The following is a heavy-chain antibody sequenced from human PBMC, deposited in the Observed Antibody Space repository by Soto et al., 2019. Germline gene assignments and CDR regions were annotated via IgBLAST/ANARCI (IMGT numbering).Heavy chain of an antibody. CDR1: GFTFSSYW. V-gene: IGHV3-74*01. J-gene: IGHJ4*02. CDR2: INGDGSTT. CDR3: SSPRYDVSGTPFDN. D-gene: IGHD3-22*01. Sequence: EVQLVESGGGLVQPGGSLRLSCAASGFTFSSYWMHWVRQAPGKGLVWVSGINGDGSTTTYADSVKGRFIISRDNAKNMLYMQMDSLTAEHTAVYYCSSPRYDVSGTPFDNWGQGTLVTVSS.